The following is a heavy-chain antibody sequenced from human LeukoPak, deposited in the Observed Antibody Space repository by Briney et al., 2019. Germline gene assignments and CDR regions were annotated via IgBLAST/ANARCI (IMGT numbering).Heavy chain of an antibody. CDR2: IYYTGST. J-gene: IGHJ6*02. V-gene: IGHV4-31*03. Sequence: SQTLSLTCTVSGGSISSGGYYWSWIRQHPGKGLESIGCIYYTGSTYYNPSLKSRVTISVDTSKNQFSLKLSSVTAADTAGNYCARGSFGVVYGMDVWGQGTTVTVSS. D-gene: IGHD3-3*01. CDR1: GGSISSGGYY. CDR3: ARGSFGVVYGMDV.